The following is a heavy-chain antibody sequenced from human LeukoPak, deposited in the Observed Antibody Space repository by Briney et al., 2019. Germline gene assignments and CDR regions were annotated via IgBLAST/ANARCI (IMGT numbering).Heavy chain of an antibody. CDR2: INHSGST. CDR1: GGSFSGYY. J-gene: IGHJ4*02. CDR3: ASGTWRSYGYYFDY. V-gene: IGHV4-34*01. Sequence: SETLSLTCAVYGGSFSGYYWSWIRQPPGKGLEWIGEINHSGSTNYNPSLKSRVTISVDTSKNQFSLKLSSVTAADTAVYYCASGTWRSYGYYFDYWGQGTLVTVSS. D-gene: IGHD5-18*01.